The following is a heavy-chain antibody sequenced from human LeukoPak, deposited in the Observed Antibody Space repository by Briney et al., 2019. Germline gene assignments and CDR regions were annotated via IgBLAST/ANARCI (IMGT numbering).Heavy chain of an antibody. D-gene: IGHD3-22*01. CDR2: IIPVVGT. CDR1: GGTFTIHT. J-gene: IGHJ4*02. CDR3: ANDDTGGYYQA. V-gene: IGHV1-69*02. Sequence: SVKVSCKASGGTFTIHTITWVRQAPGQGLEWMGRIIPVVGTHYAQKFQGRVTITADKSTSTAYMELSSLRSDDTAVYYCANDDTGGYYQAWGQGTLVTVSS.